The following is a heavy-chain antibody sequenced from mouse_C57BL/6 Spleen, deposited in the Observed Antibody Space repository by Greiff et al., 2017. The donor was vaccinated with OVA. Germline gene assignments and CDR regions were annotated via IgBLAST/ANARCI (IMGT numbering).Heavy chain of an antibody. V-gene: IGHV1-59*01. D-gene: IGHD1-1*01. Sequence: QVQLQQPGAELVRPGTSVKLSCKASGYTFTSYWMHWVKQRPGQGLAWIGVIDPSDSYTNYNQKFKGKATLTVDTSSSTAYMQLSSLTSEDSAVYYCARSPITTVYYYAMDYWGQGTSVTVSS. CDR2: IDPSDSYT. CDR1: GYTFTSYW. J-gene: IGHJ4*01. CDR3: ARSPITTVYYYAMDY.